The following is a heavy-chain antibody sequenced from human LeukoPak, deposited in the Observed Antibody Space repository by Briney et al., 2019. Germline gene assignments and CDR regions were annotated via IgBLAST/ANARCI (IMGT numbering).Heavy chain of an antibody. CDR1: GFTFSTYE. CDR2: ISSSGGTI. J-gene: IGHJ4*02. D-gene: IGHD6-19*01. CDR3: ARDWLGTNLCDY. V-gene: IGHV3-48*03. Sequence: GGSLRLSCAAPGFTFSTYEMNWVRQAPGKGLEWLSYISSSGGTIYYADSVKGRFTISRDNAKNSLYLQMNSLRAEDTAVYYCARDWLGTNLCDYWGQGTLVTVSS.